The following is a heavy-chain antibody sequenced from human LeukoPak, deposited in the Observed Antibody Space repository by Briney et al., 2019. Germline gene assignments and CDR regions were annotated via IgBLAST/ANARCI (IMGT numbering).Heavy chain of an antibody. CDR2: IIPILGIA. CDR1: GYTFTGYY. CDR3: ARELRRGYCSGGSCYKPDYYYYGMDV. Sequence: SVKVSCKASGYTFTGYYMHWVRQAPGQGLEWMGRIIPILGIANYAQKFQGRVTITADKSTSTAYMELSSLRSEDTAVYYCARELRRGYCSGGSCYKPDYYYYGMDVWGQGTTVTVPS. J-gene: IGHJ6*02. D-gene: IGHD2-15*01. V-gene: IGHV1-69*04.